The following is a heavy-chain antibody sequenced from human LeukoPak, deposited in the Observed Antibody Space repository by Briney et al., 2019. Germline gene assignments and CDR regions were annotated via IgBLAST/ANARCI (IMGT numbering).Heavy chain of an antibody. CDR1: GFTLSNYA. CDR2: ISDSGGST. J-gene: IGHJ5*02. Sequence: PGGSLRLSCAASGFTLSNYAMSWVRQAPGQGLEWVSTISDSGGSTYYADSVKGRFTLSRDNGENSVYLQMNSLRAEDTAVYFCARERSYCSGATCSLDLWGPGTLVTVSS. V-gene: IGHV3-23*01. D-gene: IGHD2-15*01. CDR3: ARERSYCSGATCSLDL.